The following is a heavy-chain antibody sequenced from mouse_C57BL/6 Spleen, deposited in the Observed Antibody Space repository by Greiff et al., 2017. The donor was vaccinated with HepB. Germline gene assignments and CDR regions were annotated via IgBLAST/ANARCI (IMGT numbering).Heavy chain of an antibody. D-gene: IGHD1-1*01. V-gene: IGHV1-55*01. CDR2: IYPGSGST. Sequence: QVQLQQPGAELVKPGASVKMSCKASGYTFTSYWITWVKQRPGQGLEWIGDIYPGSGSTNYNEKFKSKATLTVDTSSSTAYMQLSSLTSEDSAVYCCARSGITTVVARAYWGQGTLVTVSA. CDR1: GYTFTSYW. CDR3: ARSGITTVVARAY. J-gene: IGHJ3*01.